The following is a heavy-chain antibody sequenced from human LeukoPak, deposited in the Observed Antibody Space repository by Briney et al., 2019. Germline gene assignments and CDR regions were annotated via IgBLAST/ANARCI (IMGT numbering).Heavy chain of an antibody. Sequence: SETLSLTCAVYGGSFSGYYWSWIRQPPGKGLEWIGEINHSGSTNYNPSLKSRVTISVDTSKNQFSLKLSSVTAADTAVYYCARDEGPGIRGYYFDYTGQGTLVTVSS. CDR2: INHSGST. CDR3: ARDEGPGIRGYYFDY. CDR1: GGSFSGYY. V-gene: IGHV4-34*01. D-gene: IGHD3-10*01. J-gene: IGHJ4*02.